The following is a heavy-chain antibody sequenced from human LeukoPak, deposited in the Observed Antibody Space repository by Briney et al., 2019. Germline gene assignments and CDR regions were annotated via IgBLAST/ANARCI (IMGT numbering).Heavy chain of an antibody. J-gene: IGHJ6*03. D-gene: IGHD2-2*01. Sequence: PGGSLRLSCSVSGFTFRDNAMSWFRQAPGKGLEWVGVIRNNAYGGTVEYVASVKGRFTISRDDSRGIAYLQMSSLRTEDTGVYYCARGGEVPGIYNYDYMDVWGKGTAVIVSS. V-gene: IGHV3-49*03. CDR2: IRNNAYGGTV. CDR1: GFTFRDNA. CDR3: ARGGEVPGIYNYDYMDV.